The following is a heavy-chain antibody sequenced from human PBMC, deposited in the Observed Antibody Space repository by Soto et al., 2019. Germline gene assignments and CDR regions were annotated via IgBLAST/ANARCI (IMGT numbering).Heavy chain of an antibody. CDR2: INAGNGNT. Sequence: GASVKVSCKASGYTFTSYAMHWVRQAPGQRLEWMGWINAGNGNTKYSQKFQGRVTITRDKSASTAYMELSSLRSEDTAVYCCASIPSSRLLWFGESMDYYYGMDVWGQGTTVTVSS. J-gene: IGHJ6*02. V-gene: IGHV1-3*01. D-gene: IGHD3-10*01. CDR3: ASIPSSRLLWFGESMDYYYGMDV. CDR1: GYTFTSYA.